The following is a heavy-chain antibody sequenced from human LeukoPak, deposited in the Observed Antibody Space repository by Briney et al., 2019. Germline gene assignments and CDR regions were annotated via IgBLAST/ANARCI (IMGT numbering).Heavy chain of an antibody. CDR3: VRESHVDTSMTY. CDR1: GFTFSNYW. Sequence: PGGSLRLSCAASGFTFSNYWMHWVRQAPGKGLLWVSRINSVGSSTGYADSVKGRLTLSRDNAKNTLYLQMNSLRAEDTAIYYCVRESHVDTSMTYWGQGTLVTVSS. D-gene: IGHD5-18*01. J-gene: IGHJ4*02. CDR2: INSVGSST. V-gene: IGHV3-74*01.